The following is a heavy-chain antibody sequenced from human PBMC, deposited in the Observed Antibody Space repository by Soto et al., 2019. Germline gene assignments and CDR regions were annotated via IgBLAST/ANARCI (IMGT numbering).Heavy chain of an antibody. CDR3: ARDSADGYPDY. V-gene: IGHV3-53*04. J-gene: IGHJ4*02. CDR1: GFTVSSNY. D-gene: IGHD5-12*01. Sequence: EVQLVESGGGLVQPGGSLRLSCAASGFTVSSNYMSWVRQAPGKGLEWVSVIYSGGSTYYADSVKGRFTISRHNSKNPLYLQMNSLRAEDTAVYYCARDSADGYPDYWGQGTLVTVSS. CDR2: IYSGGST.